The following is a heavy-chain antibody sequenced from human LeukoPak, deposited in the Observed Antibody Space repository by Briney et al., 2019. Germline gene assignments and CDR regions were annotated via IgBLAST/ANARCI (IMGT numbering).Heavy chain of an antibody. CDR2: ISADNGNT. J-gene: IGHJ4*02. D-gene: IGHD2-15*01. CDR1: GYTFTSYG. CDR3: AGDPGYCSGGSCYCFDY. Sequence: ASVKVSCKASGYTFTSYGISWVRQAPGQGLEWMGWISADNGNTNYAQKLQGRVTMTTDTSTSTAYMERRSLRSDDTAVYYCAGDPGYCSGGSCYCFDYWGQGTLVTVSS. V-gene: IGHV1-18*01.